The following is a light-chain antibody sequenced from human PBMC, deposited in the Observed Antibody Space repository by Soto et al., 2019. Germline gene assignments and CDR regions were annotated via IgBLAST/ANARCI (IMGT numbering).Light chain of an antibody. CDR3: QQSYSTLKT. V-gene: IGKV1-39*01. CDR1: QSISSY. J-gene: IGKJ1*01. Sequence: DIQMTPSPSSLSASVGDRVTITCRASQSISSYLNWYQQKPGKAPKLLIYAASSLQSGVPSRFSGSGSGTDFTLTISSLQPEDFATYYCQQSYSTLKTFGQGTKVDIK. CDR2: AAS.